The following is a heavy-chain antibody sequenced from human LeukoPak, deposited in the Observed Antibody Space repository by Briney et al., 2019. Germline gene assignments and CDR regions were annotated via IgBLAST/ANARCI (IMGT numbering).Heavy chain of an antibody. CDR2: INPNSGGS. Sequence: ASVKVSXKASGYTFTDYYIRWVRQAPGQGLEWMGRINPNSGGSNYAQKFQGRVTMTRDTSISTAYMELRRLTSDDTAVYFCARVRFGELAFDYWGQGTLVTVSS. J-gene: IGHJ4*02. V-gene: IGHV1-2*06. CDR1: GYTFTDYY. CDR3: ARVRFGELAFDY. D-gene: IGHD3-10*01.